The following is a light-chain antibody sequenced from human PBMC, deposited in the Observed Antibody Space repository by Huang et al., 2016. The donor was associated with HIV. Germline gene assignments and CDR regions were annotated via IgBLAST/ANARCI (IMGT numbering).Light chain of an antibody. CDR2: WAS. Sequence: DIIMTQSPDSLAVSLGERATINCRSSQSVYSSSTSKDYMAWFQQKPGQPPRLLLFWASTREAGVPDRFSGSGSGTHFTLTIANLEAEDAAIYYCQQYYSSPQTFGQGTRVEVK. J-gene: IGKJ1*01. CDR3: QQYYSSPQT. V-gene: IGKV4-1*01. CDR1: QSVYSSSTSKDY.